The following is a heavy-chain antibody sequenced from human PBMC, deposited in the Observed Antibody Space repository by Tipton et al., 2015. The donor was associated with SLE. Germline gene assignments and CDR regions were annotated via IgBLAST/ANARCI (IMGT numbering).Heavy chain of an antibody. Sequence: RSLRLSCAASGFTFSSYAMHWVRQAPGKGLEWVAVISYDGSNKYYADSVKGRFTISRDNSKNTLYLQMNSLRAEDTAVYYCAGGDVLGEWEPEGAFDTWGQGTMVTVSS. CDR3: AGGDVLGEWEPEGAFDT. V-gene: IGHV3-30-3*01. CDR2: ISYDGSNK. D-gene: IGHD3-10*01. CDR1: GFTFSSYA. J-gene: IGHJ3*02.